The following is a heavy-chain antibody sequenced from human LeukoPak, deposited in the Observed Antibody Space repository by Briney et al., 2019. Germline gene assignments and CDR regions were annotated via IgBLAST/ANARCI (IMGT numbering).Heavy chain of an antibody. Sequence: GSSVKVSCKASGGTFSSYAISWVRQAPGQGLEWMGWISAYNGNTNYAQKLQGRVTMTTDTSTSTAYMELRSLRSDDTAVYYCAKYGSGSYYLDYWGQGTLVTVSS. CDR2: ISAYNGNT. CDR1: GGTFSSYA. V-gene: IGHV1-18*01. D-gene: IGHD3-10*01. CDR3: AKYGSGSYYLDY. J-gene: IGHJ4*02.